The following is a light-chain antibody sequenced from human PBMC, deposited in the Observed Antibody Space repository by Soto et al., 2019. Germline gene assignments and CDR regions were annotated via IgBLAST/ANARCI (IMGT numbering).Light chain of an antibody. V-gene: IGKV1-8*01. Sequence: AIRMTQSPSSFSASTGDRVTITCRASQGISSYLAWYQQKPGKAPKLLIYAASTLQSGVPSRFSGSGSGKEFTLTISCLQSEDFATYYCQQYYSYPLAFGQGTKLEIK. CDR1: QGISSY. CDR2: AAS. CDR3: QQYYSYPLA. J-gene: IGKJ2*01.